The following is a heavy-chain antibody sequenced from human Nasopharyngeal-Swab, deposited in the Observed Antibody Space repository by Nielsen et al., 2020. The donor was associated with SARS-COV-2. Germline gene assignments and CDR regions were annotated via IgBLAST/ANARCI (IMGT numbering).Heavy chain of an antibody. CDR3: ARVRRYNWKGWFDP. Sequence: GESLKISCAASGFTFSSYAMSWVRQAPGKGLEWVSGISGSGGSTFYADSVKGRFTISRDNAKNTLYLQMNSLRAEDTAVYYCARVRRYNWKGWFDPWGQGTLVTVSS. J-gene: IGHJ5*02. CDR1: GFTFSSYA. CDR2: ISGSGGST. D-gene: IGHD1-20*01. V-gene: IGHV3-23*01.